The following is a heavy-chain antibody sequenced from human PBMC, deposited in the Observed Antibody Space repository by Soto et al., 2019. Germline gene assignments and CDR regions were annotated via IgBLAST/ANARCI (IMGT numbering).Heavy chain of an antibody. V-gene: IGHV4-30-4*01. CDR3: ARVGGFGATTIDY. CDR1: GGSISSGDYY. Sequence: SETLSLTCPVSGGSISSGDYYWSWIRQPPGKGLEWIGYIYYSGSTYYNPSLKSRVTISVDTSKNQFSLKLSSVTAADTAVYHCARVGGFGATTIDYWGQGTLVTVSS. CDR2: IYYSGST. J-gene: IGHJ4*02. D-gene: IGHD3-10*01.